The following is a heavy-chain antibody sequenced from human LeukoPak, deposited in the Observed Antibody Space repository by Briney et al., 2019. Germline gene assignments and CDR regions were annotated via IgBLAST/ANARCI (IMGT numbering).Heavy chain of an antibody. CDR2: IYHNGNT. J-gene: IGHJ5*02. Sequence: SVTLSLTCTVSGGSISSHYWTWIRQPPGKGLEWIGYIYHNGNTNYNPSLKSRVTMSIDTSKNQFSLKLNSLTAADTAVYYCARGHCSTTSCQLNWFDPWGQGTLVTVSS. D-gene: IGHD2-2*01. CDR3: ARGHCSTTSCQLNWFDP. V-gene: IGHV4-59*11. CDR1: GGSISSHY.